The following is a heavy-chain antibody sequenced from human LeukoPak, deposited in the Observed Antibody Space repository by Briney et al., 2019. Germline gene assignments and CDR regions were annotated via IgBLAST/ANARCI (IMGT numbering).Heavy chain of an antibody. D-gene: IGHD1-26*01. V-gene: IGHV3-48*03. Sequence: GGSLRLSCAASGFTFSSYEMNWVRQAPGKGLEWVSYISSSGSTIYYADSVKGRFTISRDNAKNSLYLQMNSLRAEDTAVYYCAKNPPLRGSYHWGQGTLVTVSS. CDR3: AKNPPLRGSYH. CDR1: GFTFSSYE. CDR2: ISSSGSTI. J-gene: IGHJ5*02.